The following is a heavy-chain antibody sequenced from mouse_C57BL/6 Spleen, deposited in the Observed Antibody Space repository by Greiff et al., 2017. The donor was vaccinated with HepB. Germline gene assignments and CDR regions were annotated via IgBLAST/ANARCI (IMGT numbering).Heavy chain of an antibody. J-gene: IGHJ4*01. CDR3: TRDGYYGAMDY. CDR2: ISSGGDYI. D-gene: IGHD2-3*01. V-gene: IGHV5-9-1*02. CDR1: GFTFCSYA. Sequence: EVMLVESGEGLVKPGGSLKLSCAASGFTFCSYAMSWVRQTPEKRLEWVAYISSGGDYIYYADTVKGRFTISRDNARNTLYLQMSSLKSEDTAMYYCTRDGYYGAMDYWGQGTSVTVSS.